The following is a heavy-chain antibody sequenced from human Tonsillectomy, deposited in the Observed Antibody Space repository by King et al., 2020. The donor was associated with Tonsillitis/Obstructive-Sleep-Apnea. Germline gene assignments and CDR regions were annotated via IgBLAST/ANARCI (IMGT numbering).Heavy chain of an antibody. CDR2: IYWDDDK. CDR1: GFSLSTSGVG. CDR3: AHPYNSPSGVDY. D-gene: IGHD6-6*01. J-gene: IGHJ4*02. V-gene: IGHV2-5*02. Sequence: ITLKESGPTLVKPTQTLTLTCTFSGFSLSTSGVGVGWIRQPPGKALEWLALIYWDDDKRYRPSLKSRLTITKDTSKNQVVLTMTNMDPVDTATYYCAHPYNSPSGVDYWGQGTLVTVSS.